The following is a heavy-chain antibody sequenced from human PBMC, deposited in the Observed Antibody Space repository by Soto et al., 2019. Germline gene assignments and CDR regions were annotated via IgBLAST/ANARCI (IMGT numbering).Heavy chain of an antibody. CDR1: GFTFSSYA. Sequence: VQLVESGGGVVQPGRSLRLSCAASGFTFSSYAMHWVRQAPGKGLEWVAVISYDGSNKYYADSVKGRFTISRDNSKNTLYLQMNSLRAEDTAVYYCAGTGYSGSYSPFDYWGQGTLVTVSS. D-gene: IGHD1-26*01. CDR2: ISYDGSNK. J-gene: IGHJ4*02. CDR3: AGTGYSGSYSPFDY. V-gene: IGHV3-30-3*01.